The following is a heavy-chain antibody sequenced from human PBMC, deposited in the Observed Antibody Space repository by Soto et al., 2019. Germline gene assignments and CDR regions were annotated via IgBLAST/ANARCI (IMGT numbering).Heavy chain of an antibody. CDR3: ARHSLALRKNNWFDP. V-gene: IGHV4-39*01. CDR2: IFYLGSS. Sequence: SETLSLTCTVSGDSIISGDFYWGWVRQPPGKGLEWIGSIFYLGSSYYNPSLKSRVTMSVDTSKNQFSLRLRSVTAADTALYFCARHSLALRKNNWFDPWGQGIMATVSS. J-gene: IGHJ5*02. D-gene: IGHD3-3*02. CDR1: GDSIISGDFY.